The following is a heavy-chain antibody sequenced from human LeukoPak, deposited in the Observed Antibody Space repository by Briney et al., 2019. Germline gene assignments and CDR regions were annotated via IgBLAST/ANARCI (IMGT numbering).Heavy chain of an antibody. CDR1: GYSISSGYY. J-gene: IGHJ6*03. CDR2: IYHSGST. CDR3: AGKSHVQYSSSSFSENNYYYYYMDV. D-gene: IGHD6-6*01. V-gene: IGHV4-38-2*02. Sequence: SETLSLTCTVSGYSISSGYYWGWIRQPPGQGLEWIGSIYHSGSTYYNPSLKSRVTISVDTSKNQFSLKLSSVTAADTAVYYCAGKSHVQYSSSSFSENNYYYYYMDVWGKGTTVTVSS.